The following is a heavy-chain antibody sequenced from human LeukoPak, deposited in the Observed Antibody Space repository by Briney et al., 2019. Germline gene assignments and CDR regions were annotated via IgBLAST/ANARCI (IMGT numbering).Heavy chain of an antibody. J-gene: IGHJ4*02. CDR2: IYYSGST. CDR3: ARHSNSWSPSPDY. Sequence: SETLSLTCTVSGGSISSYYWSWIRQPPGKGLEWIGYIYYSGSTNYNPSLKSRVTISVDTSKNQFSLKLSSVTAADTAVYYCARHSNSWSPSPDYWGQGTLVTVSS. V-gene: IGHV4-59*08. CDR1: GGSISSYY. D-gene: IGHD6-13*01.